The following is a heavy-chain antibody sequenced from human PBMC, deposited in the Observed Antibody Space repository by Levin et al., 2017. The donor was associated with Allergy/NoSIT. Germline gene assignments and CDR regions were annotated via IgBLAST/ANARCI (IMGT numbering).Heavy chain of an antibody. CDR2: ISYDGSNK. Sequence: GGSLRLSCAASGFTFSSYGMHWVRQAPGKGLEWVAVISYDGSNKYYADSVKGRFTISRDNSKNTLYLQMNSLRAEDTAVYYCAKDLRPTGTTFLDYWGQGTLVTVSS. D-gene: IGHD1-7*01. J-gene: IGHJ4*02. CDR1: GFTFSSYG. V-gene: IGHV3-30*18. CDR3: AKDLRPTGTTFLDY.